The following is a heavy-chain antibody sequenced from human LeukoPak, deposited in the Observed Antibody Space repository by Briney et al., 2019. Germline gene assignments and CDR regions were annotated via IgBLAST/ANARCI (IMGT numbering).Heavy chain of an antibody. Sequence: SETLSLTCTVSPDSVTDYYWSWIRQPVGKGLEWIGYIYDIGSTNYNPSFQSRVTMSVDRSKNQFSLKLTTVTAADTAVYYCARGGSFYYYMDVWGKGTTVTVSS. V-gene: IGHV4-4*07. CDR1: PDSVTDYY. CDR2: IYDIGST. J-gene: IGHJ6*03. CDR3: ARGGSFYYYMDV. D-gene: IGHD3-10*01.